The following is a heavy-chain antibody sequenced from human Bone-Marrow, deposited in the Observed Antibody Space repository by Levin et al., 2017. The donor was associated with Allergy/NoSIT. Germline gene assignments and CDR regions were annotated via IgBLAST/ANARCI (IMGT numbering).Heavy chain of an antibody. CDR3: ARDSQPNGYFDY. CDR1: GFTFSSYA. Sequence: GGSLRLSCAASGFTFSSYAMHWVRQAPGKGLEWVAVISYDGSNKYYADSVKGRFTISRDNSKNTLYLQMNSLRAEDTAVYYCARDSQPNGYFDYWGQGTLVTVSS. CDR2: ISYDGSNK. V-gene: IGHV3-30*04. J-gene: IGHJ4*02. D-gene: IGHD2-8*01.